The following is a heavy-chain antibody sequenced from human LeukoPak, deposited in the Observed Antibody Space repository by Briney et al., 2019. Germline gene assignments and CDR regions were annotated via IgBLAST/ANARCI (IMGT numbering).Heavy chain of an antibody. J-gene: IGHJ4*02. V-gene: IGHV5-51*01. D-gene: IGHD3-10*01. CDR1: GYSFTSYW. Sequence: GESLKISCKGSGYSFTSYWIGWVRQMPGKGLEWMGIIYPGDSDTRYSPSFQGQVTISADKSISTAYLQWSSLKASDTAMYYCARRAFGSGSYYNPSHYFDYWGQGTLVTVSS. CDR3: ARRAFGSGSYYNPSHYFDY. CDR2: IYPGDSDT.